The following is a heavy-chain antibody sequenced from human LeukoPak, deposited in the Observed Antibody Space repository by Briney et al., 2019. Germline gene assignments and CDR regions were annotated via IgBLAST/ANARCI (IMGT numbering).Heavy chain of an antibody. D-gene: IGHD1-26*01. CDR2: FDPEDGET. CDR3: ATDTGGSFTWAFDI. CDR1: GYTLTELS. J-gene: IGHJ3*02. V-gene: IGHV1-24*01. Sequence: ASEKVSCTVSGYTLTELSMHWVRQAPGKGLEWMGGFDPEDGETIYAQKFQGRVTMTEDTSTDTAYMELSSLRSEDTAVYYCATDTGGSFTWAFDIWGQGTMVTVSS.